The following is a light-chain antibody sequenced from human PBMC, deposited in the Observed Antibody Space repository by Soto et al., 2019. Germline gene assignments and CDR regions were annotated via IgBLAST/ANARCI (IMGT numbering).Light chain of an antibody. Sequence: QSVLTQPASVSGSPGQSITISCTGTSSDVGGYNYVSWYQQHPGKAPKLMIYEVSNRPSGVSNRFSGSKSGNTASLTISGLQAEEEADYYCSSYTSSTTYAFGTGTRSPS. J-gene: IGLJ1*01. CDR2: EVS. V-gene: IGLV2-14*01. CDR3: SSYTSSTTYA. CDR1: SSDVGGYNY.